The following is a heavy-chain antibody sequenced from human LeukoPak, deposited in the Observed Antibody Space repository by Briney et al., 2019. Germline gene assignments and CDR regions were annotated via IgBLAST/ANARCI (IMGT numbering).Heavy chain of an antibody. J-gene: IGHJ6*02. Sequence: SETLSLTCAVYGGSFSGYYWSWIRQRPGKGLEWIGENNHSGSTNYNPSLKSRVTISVDTSKNQFSLKLSSVTAADAAVYYCARYCSSTSCPNYYYSYYGMDVWGQGTTVTVSS. V-gene: IGHV4-34*01. D-gene: IGHD2-2*01. CDR2: NNHSGST. CDR1: GGSFSGYY. CDR3: ARYCSSTSCPNYYYSYYGMDV.